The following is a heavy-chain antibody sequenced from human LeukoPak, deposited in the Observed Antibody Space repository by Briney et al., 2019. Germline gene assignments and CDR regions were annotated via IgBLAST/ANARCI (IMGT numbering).Heavy chain of an antibody. J-gene: IGHJ6*04. Sequence: GGSLRLSCVVSGFTFSTMTINWVRQAPGKGLEWISSISSSSSSIYYADSVEGRFTVSRDNAKNSLYLQLNSLRAEDKAVYFCSRGGWGYYYYALDVWGKGTTVTVSS. V-gene: IGHV3-21*04. CDR1: GFTFSTMT. D-gene: IGHD3-16*01. CDR3: SRGGWGYYYYALDV. CDR2: ISSSSSSI.